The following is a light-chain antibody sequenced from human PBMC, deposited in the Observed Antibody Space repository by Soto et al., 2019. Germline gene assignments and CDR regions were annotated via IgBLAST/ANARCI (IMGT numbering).Light chain of an antibody. CDR1: SSNIGSNP. J-gene: IGLJ3*02. CDR3: AAWDDSLNGWV. V-gene: IGLV1-44*01. Sequence: QSVLTQPPSASGTPGQRVTISCSGSSSNIGSNPVNWYQQLPGTAPKLLIYNNNQRPSGVPDRFSGSKSGTSASLAISVLQSEDEADYYCAAWDDSLNGWVFGGGTKVTVL. CDR2: NNN.